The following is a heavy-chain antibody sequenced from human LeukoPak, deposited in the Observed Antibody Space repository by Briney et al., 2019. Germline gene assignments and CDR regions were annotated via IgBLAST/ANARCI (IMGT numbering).Heavy chain of an antibody. J-gene: IGHJ5*02. CDR2: IRYDGSNK. CDR1: GFTFSSYG. Sequence: GGSLRLSCVASGFTFSSYGMHWVRQAPGKGLEWVAFIRYDGSNKYYADSVKGRFTISRDNSKNTLYLQMNSLRAEDTAVYYCAKAAIVVVPAAILSLDPWGQGTLVTVSS. CDR3: AKAAIVVVPAAILSLDP. D-gene: IGHD2-2*01. V-gene: IGHV3-30*02.